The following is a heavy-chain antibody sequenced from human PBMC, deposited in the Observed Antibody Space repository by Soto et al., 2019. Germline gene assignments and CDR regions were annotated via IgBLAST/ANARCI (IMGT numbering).Heavy chain of an antibody. J-gene: IGHJ4*02. D-gene: IGHD6-13*01. Sequence: QVQLVQSGAEVKKPGASVKVSCKTSGYTFTSYHINWVRQAPGQGLEWMGWISAYIGNTNNAQKFQGRVTMTTDTSTSTAYMELRSLRSDDTAVYYCAREDPAVAGSDYWGQGTLVTVSS. CDR3: AREDPAVAGSDY. CDR2: ISAYIGNT. CDR1: GYTFTSYH. V-gene: IGHV1-18*01.